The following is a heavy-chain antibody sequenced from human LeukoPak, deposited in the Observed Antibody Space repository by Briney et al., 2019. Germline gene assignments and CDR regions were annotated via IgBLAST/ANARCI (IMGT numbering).Heavy chain of an antibody. Sequence: SVKVSCKASGGTFSMYAISWVRQAPGQGLEWMRRIVPFLNITNYAQKFQGRLTITADKVTRTAYMELSSLRSEDTAVYFCARDPDSSADDYWGQGTLVTVSS. CDR3: ARDPDSSADDY. V-gene: IGHV1-69*04. J-gene: IGHJ4*02. CDR1: GGTFSMYA. D-gene: IGHD3-22*01. CDR2: IVPFLNIT.